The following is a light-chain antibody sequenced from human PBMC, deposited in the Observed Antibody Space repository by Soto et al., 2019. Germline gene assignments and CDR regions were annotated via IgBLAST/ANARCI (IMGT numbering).Light chain of an antibody. J-gene: IGLJ2*01. CDR2: EVS. V-gene: IGLV2-14*01. CDR3: SSYTSSSTLV. CDR1: TSDIGFYDY. Sequence: QSVLTQPASVSGSPGQSLTISCTGTTSDIGFYDYVSWYQQYPGKAPKLMIYEVSNWPSGVSNRFSGSKSGNTASLTISGLQAEDEADYYCSSYTSSSTLVFGGGTKVTVL.